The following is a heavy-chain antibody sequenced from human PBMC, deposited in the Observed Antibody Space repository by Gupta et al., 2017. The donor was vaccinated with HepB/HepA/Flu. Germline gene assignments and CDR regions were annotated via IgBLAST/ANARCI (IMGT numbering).Heavy chain of an antibody. CDR2: INHSGST. CDR3: ARASTATRDLDY. D-gene: IGHD2-21*02. CDR1: GGSFSGYY. Sequence: QVQLQQWGAGLLKPSETLSLTCAVYGGSFSGYYWSWIRQPPGKGLEWIGEINHSGSTNYNPSLKRRVTISVDTSKKQFSLKLRSVTAADTAGDYGARASTATRDLDYWGQGTRGTVSA. J-gene: IGHJ4*02. V-gene: IGHV4-34*01.